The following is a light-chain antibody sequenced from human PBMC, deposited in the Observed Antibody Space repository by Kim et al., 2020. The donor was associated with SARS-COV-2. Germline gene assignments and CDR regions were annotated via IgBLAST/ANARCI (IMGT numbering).Light chain of an antibody. CDR2: KAS. Sequence: DTQMTQFPSTLSASVGDTVTITCRASQNIFSWLAWYQQKPGKAPDLLIYKASNLQNGVPSRFSGSGSGTEFTLTITSLQPDDFATYFCQQYNDYAPYSFGQGTKLEI. CDR1: QNIFSW. V-gene: IGKV1-5*03. CDR3: QQYNDYAPYS. J-gene: IGKJ2*01.